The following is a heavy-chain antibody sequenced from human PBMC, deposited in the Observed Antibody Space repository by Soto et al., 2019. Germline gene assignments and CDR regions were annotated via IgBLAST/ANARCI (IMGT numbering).Heavy chain of an antibody. V-gene: IGHV4-34*01. CDR2: INHSGST. CDR3: ARGGFYSSGWDVDY. D-gene: IGHD6-19*01. CDR1: GGSFSGYC. Sequence: PSETLSLTCPVYGGSFSGYCWSWIRLPPGKGLGWVGEINHSGSTNYNPSLKSRVTISVDTSKNLFSLKLSAVTAAETALYYCARGGFYSSGWDVDYWGQGTLVTVSS. J-gene: IGHJ4*01.